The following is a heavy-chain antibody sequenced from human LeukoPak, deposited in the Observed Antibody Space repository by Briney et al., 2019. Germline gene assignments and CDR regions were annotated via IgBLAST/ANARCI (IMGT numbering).Heavy chain of an antibody. CDR3: ARAEGVELVRD. CDR2: ISSSGSTI. Sequence: GGSLRLSCAASGFTFSRYEMNWVRQAPWKGLEWVSYISSSGSTIYYADSVKGRFTISRDNAKNSLYLQMNSLRAEDTAVYYCARAEGVELVRDWGQGTLVTVSS. J-gene: IGHJ1*01. CDR1: GFTFSRYE. V-gene: IGHV3-48*03. D-gene: IGHD3-10*01.